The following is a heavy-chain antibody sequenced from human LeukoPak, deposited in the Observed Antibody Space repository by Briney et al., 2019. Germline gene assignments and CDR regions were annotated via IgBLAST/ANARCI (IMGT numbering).Heavy chain of an antibody. J-gene: IGHJ4*02. CDR3: ARDHSSTGFYYYGSGSS. CDR2: ISSSSSYI. CDR1: GFTFSSYS. D-gene: IGHD3-10*01. Sequence: KPGGSLRLSCAASGFTFSSYSMNWVRQAPGKGLEWVSSISSSSSYIYYADSVKGRFTISRDNAKNSLYLQMNSLRAEDTAVYYCARDHSSTGFYYYGSGSSWGQGTLVTVSS. V-gene: IGHV3-21*01.